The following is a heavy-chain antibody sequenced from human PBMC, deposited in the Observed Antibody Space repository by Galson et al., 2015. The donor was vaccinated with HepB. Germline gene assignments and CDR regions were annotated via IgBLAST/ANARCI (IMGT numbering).Heavy chain of an antibody. CDR3: ARVSPFAMVTAMSFDY. CDR2: IIPIFGTA. D-gene: IGHD5-18*01. Sequence: SVKVSCKASGGTFSSYAISWVRQAPGQGLEWMGGIIPIFGTANYAQKFQGRVTITADESTSTAYMELSSLRSEDTAVYYCARVSPFAMVTAMSFDYWGQGTLVTVSS. CDR1: GGTFSSYA. V-gene: IGHV1-69*13. J-gene: IGHJ4*02.